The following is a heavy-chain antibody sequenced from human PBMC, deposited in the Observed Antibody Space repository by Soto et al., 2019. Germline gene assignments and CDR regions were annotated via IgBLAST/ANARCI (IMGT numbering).Heavy chain of an antibody. CDR1: GFIFSSYW. CDR3: TRDYMIRGRDSNWFDP. V-gene: IGHV3-74*01. D-gene: IGHD3-16*01. CDR2: ISPDGRGS. J-gene: IGHJ5*02. Sequence: GSLRLSCAASGFIFSSYWMHWVRQVPGKGLVWLSRISPDGRGSTYADSVKGRLIISRDNAKSTLYLQINSLRAEDSAMYYCTRDYMIRGRDSNWFDPWGQGTLVTVSS.